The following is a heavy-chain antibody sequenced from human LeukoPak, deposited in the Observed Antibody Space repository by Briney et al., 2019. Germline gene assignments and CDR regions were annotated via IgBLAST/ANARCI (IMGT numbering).Heavy chain of an antibody. J-gene: IGHJ6*03. CDR1: GFTFSTCP. V-gene: IGHV3-64*02. CDR2: INSNGGST. Sequence: GGSLRLSCVAFGFTFSTCPMHWVRQAPGKGLELVSAINSNGGSTYYADSMKGRFTISRDNSKNTLYLQMDSLRAEDMAVYYCAKSSEGYYYYMDVWGKGTTVTVSS. D-gene: IGHD6-6*01. CDR3: AKSSEGYYYYMDV.